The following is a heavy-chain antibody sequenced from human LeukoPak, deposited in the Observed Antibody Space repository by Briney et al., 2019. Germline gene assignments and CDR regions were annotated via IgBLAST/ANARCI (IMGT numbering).Heavy chain of an antibody. J-gene: IGHJ3*02. CDR3: ARPQDHGDGAFDI. CDR2: IYYSGGT. Sequence: SETLSLTCTVSGGSISSHYWTWIWQPAGKGLEWIGYIYYSGGTNYNPSLKSRVTISLDTSKNQFSLKLSSVTAADTAVYYCARPQDHGDGAFDIWGQGTMVTVSS. CDR1: GGSISSHY. D-gene: IGHD4-17*01. V-gene: IGHV4-59*08.